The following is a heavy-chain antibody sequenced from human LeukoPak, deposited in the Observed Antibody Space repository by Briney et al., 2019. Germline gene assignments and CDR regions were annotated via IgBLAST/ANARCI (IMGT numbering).Heavy chain of an antibody. CDR3: TRDLAAAAT. CDR1: GFIFSDYW. V-gene: IGHV3-7*03. D-gene: IGHD6-13*01. Sequence: GGSLRLSCVGSGFIFSDYWMSWVRQAPGKGLEWVANINQGGKKRNYVDSMKGRSIISRDDAKNSLYLQMNGLTAEDTAMYYCTRDLAAAATWGQGTLVTVSS. J-gene: IGHJ5*02. CDR2: INQGGKKR.